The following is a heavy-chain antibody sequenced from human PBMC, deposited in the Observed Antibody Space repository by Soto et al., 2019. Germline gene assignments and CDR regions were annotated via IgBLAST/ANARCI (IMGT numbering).Heavy chain of an antibody. V-gene: IGHV1-69*08. Sequence: QVQLVQSGAEVKKPGSSVKVSCKASGGTFSSYTISWVRQAPGQGLEWMGRIIPILGIANYAQKFQGRVKITADKSTSTAYMELSSLRSEDTAVYYCARDWAVPAPDYFYGMDVWGQGTTVTVSS. CDR3: ARDWAVPAPDYFYGMDV. D-gene: IGHD2-2*01. CDR2: IIPILGIA. CDR1: GGTFSSYT. J-gene: IGHJ6*02.